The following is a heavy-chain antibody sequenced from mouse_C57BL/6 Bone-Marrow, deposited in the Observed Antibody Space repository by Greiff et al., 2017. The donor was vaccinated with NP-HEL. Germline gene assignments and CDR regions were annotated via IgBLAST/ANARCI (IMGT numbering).Heavy chain of an antibody. V-gene: IGHV2-6*01. J-gene: IGHJ3*01. D-gene: IGHD2-4*01. CDR1: GFSLTSYG. CDR2: IWGVGST. Sequence: VNVVESGPGLVAPSQSLSITCTVSGFSLTSYGVDWVRQSPGKGLEWLGVIWGVGSTNYNSALKSRLSISKDNSKSQVFLKMNSLQTDDTAMYYCASLYYDYDEAYWGQGTLVTVSA. CDR3: ASLYYDYDEAY.